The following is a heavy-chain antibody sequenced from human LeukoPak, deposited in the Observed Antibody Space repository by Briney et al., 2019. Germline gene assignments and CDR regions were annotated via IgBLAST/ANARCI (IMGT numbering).Heavy chain of an antibody. CDR2: ISSSSSYI. V-gene: IGHV3-21*01. Sequence: GGSLRLSCAASGFTFSSYSMNWVRQAPGKGLEWVSSISSSSSYIYYADSVKGRFTISRDNAKNSLYLQMNSLRAEDTAVYYCAREVQLVNDYDILTGYYSDYWGQGTLVTVSS. J-gene: IGHJ4*02. CDR1: GFTFSSYS. D-gene: IGHD3-9*01. CDR3: AREVQLVNDYDILTGYYSDY.